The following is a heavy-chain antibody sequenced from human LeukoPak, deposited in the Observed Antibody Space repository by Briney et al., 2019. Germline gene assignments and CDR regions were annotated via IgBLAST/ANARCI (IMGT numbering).Heavy chain of an antibody. CDR3: AKRGVVIRAVLVVGFHKEAYYFDS. V-gene: IGHV3-23*01. CDR2: ISDRGGST. J-gene: IGHJ4*02. Sequence: PGGSLRLSCVVSGITLSNYGMSWVRQAPGKGLEGVAGISDRGGSTNYADSVKGRFTISRDNPKNTLYLQMNSLRSEDTAVYFCAKRGVVIRAVLVVGFHKEAYYFDSWGQGALVTVSS. CDR1: GITLSNYG. D-gene: IGHD2-15*01.